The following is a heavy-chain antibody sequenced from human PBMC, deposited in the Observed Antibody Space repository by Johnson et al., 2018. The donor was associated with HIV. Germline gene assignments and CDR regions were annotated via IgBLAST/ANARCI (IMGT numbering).Heavy chain of an antibody. V-gene: IGHV3-9*01. Sequence: VQLVESGGGVVQPGRSLRLSCAASGFTFSSYGIHWVRQAPGKGLEWVSSISWHSGGIDFADSVKGRFTISRDNAKNSLYLQMNSLRAEDTAVYYCAREANAFDIWGQGTMVTVSS. CDR2: ISWHSGGI. CDR3: AREANAFDI. CDR1: GFTFSSYG. J-gene: IGHJ3*02.